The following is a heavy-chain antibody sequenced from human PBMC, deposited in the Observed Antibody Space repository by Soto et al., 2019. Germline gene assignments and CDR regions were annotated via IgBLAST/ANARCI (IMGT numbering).Heavy chain of an antibody. CDR1: GYSFTSYW. CDR3: ARHNLMVRGVIDSYYYMDV. V-gene: IGHV5-51*01. J-gene: IGHJ6*03. D-gene: IGHD3-10*01. CDR2: IYPGDSDT. Sequence: PGESLKISCKGSGYSFTSYWIGWVRQMPGKVLEWMGIIYPGDSDTRYSPSFQGQVTISADKSISTAYLQWSSLKASDTAMYYCARHNLMVRGVIDSYYYMDVWGKGTTVTVSS.